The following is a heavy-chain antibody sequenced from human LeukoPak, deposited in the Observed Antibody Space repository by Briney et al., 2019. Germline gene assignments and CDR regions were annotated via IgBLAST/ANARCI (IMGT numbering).Heavy chain of an antibody. V-gene: IGHV4-38-2*02. Sequence: PSETLSLTCTVSGGSISNYYWSWIRQPPGKGLEWIGSIYHSGSTYYNPSLKSRVTISVDTSKNQFSLKLSSVTAADTAVYYCARGDCSGSICYSPMDVWGTGTTVTVSS. D-gene: IGHD2-21*01. CDR3: ARGDCSGSICYSPMDV. J-gene: IGHJ6*03. CDR1: GGSISNYY. CDR2: IYHSGST.